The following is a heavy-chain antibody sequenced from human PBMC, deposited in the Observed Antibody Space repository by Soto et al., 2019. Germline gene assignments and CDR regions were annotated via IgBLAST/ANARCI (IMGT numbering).Heavy chain of an antibody. CDR1: GFTFSSYG. CDR2: ISYDGSNK. V-gene: IGHV3-30*18. J-gene: IGHJ4*02. CDR3: AKYDFWSGYSEYYFDY. D-gene: IGHD3-3*01. Sequence: GGSLRLSCAASGFTFSSYGMHWVRQAPGKGLEWVAVISYDGSNKYYADSVKGRFTISRDNSKNTLYLQMNSLRAEDTAVYYCAKYDFWSGYSEYYFDYWGQGTLVTVSS.